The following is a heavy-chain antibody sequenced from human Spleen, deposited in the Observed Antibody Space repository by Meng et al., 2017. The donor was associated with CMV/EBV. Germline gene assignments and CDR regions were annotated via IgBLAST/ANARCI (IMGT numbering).Heavy chain of an antibody. V-gene: IGHV3-21*01. CDR2: ISSSSYI. CDR3: ARDSGSYSY. CDR1: GFTFSSYI. J-gene: IGHJ4*02. D-gene: IGHD1-26*01. Sequence: GESLKISCAASGFTFSSYIMNWVRQAPGKGLEWVSSISSSSYIYYADSVKGRFTISRDNAKNSLYLQMNSLRAEDTAVYYCARDSGSYSYWGQGTLVTVSS.